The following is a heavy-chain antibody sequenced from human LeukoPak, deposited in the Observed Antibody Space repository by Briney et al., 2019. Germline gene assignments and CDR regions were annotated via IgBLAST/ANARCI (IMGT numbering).Heavy chain of an antibody. Sequence: PSETLSLTCTVSGDSISPYYWNWIRQPPGKGLEWIGYVYYTGTTNYNPSLKSRVTISVDTSKNQFSLRLSSVTAADTAVYYCARVVVGAADNWGQGTLVTVSS. J-gene: IGHJ4*02. CDR3: ARVVVGAADN. CDR2: VYYTGTT. CDR1: GDSISPYY. D-gene: IGHD2-15*01. V-gene: IGHV4-59*01.